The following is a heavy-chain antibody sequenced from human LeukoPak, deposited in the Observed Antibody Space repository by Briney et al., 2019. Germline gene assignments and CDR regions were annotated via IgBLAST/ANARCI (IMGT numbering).Heavy chain of an antibody. CDR2: IYASGST. CDR3: ASDARYHGSGSYYNRLDY. D-gene: IGHD3-10*01. V-gene: IGHV4-4*07. CDR1: GGSISSYY. J-gene: IGHJ4*02. Sequence: SETLSLTCNVSGGSISSYYWSWIRQPAGEGLEWIGRIYASGSTNYNPSLKSRVTMSVDTSKNQFPLKLSSVTAADTAVYYCASDARYHGSGSYYNRLDYWGQGTLVTVSS.